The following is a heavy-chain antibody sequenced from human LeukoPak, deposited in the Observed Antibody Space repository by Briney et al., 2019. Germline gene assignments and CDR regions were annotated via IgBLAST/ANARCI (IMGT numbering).Heavy chain of an antibody. CDR3: ARTGYYDSSGYYP. Sequence: GASVKASCKASGGTFSSYAISWVRQAPGQGLEWMGGIIPIFGTANYAQKFQGRVTITTNESTSTAYMELSSRRSEDTAVYYCARTGYYDSSGYYPWGQGTLVTVSS. D-gene: IGHD3-22*01. J-gene: IGHJ5*02. CDR2: IIPIFGTA. V-gene: IGHV1-69*05. CDR1: GGTFSSYA.